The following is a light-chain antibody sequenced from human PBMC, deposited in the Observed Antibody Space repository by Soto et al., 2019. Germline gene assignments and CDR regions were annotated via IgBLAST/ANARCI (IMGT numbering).Light chain of an antibody. V-gene: IGLV1-44*01. CDR1: SSNIGSNT. CDR3: AAWDDSLNGSV. J-gene: IGLJ1*01. CDR2: FNI. Sequence: QSVLSQPPSASGTPGQRVTISCSGSSSNIGSNTVSWYQQFPGTAPKLLIYFNIQRPSGVPDRFSGSKSGTSASLAISGLXSEDEADYYCAAWDDSLNGSVFGTGTRSQS.